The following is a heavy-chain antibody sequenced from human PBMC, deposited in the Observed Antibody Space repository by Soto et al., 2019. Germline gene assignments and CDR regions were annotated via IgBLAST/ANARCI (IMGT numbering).Heavy chain of an antibody. Sequence: ESGGGLVQPGGSLRLSCAASGFTFSSYSMNWVRQAPGKGLEWVSYISSSSSTIYYADSVKGRFTISRDNAKNSLYLQMNSLRDEDTAVYYCARDASGTRRYCTNGVCYPLAWFDPWGQGTLVTVSS. CDR2: ISSSSSTI. J-gene: IGHJ5*02. CDR1: GFTFSSYS. D-gene: IGHD2-8*01. CDR3: ARDASGTRRYCTNGVCYPLAWFDP. V-gene: IGHV3-48*02.